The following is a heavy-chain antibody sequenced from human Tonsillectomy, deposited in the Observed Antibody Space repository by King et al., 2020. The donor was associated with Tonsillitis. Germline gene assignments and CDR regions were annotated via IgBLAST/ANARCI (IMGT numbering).Heavy chain of an antibody. CDR1: GFTFSTYS. CDR2: ISSSDNYI. J-gene: IGHJ4*02. Sequence: QLVQSGGGLVKPGGSLRLSCAASGFTFSTYSMNWVRQAPGKGLEWVSSISSSDNYIYYADSVKGRFTISRDNAKNSLYLQMNSLRVEDTAVYYCARDLGDYYYGSGSYYVYDYWGQGTLVTVSS. CDR3: ARDLGDYYYGSGSYYVYDY. D-gene: IGHD3-10*01. V-gene: IGHV3-21*01.